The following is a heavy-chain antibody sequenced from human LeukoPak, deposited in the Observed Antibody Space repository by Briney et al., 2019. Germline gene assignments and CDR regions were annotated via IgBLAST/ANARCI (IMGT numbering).Heavy chain of an antibody. CDR3: ATEAKVEMATIDY. V-gene: IGHV1-69-2*01. Sequence: ASVKVSCKVSGYTFTDYYMRWVQQAPGKGLEWMGLVDPEDGETIYAEKFQGRVTITADTSTDTAYMELSSLRSEDTAVYYCATEAKVEMATIDYWGQGTLVTVSS. CDR1: GYTFTDYY. D-gene: IGHD5-24*01. J-gene: IGHJ4*02. CDR2: VDPEDGET.